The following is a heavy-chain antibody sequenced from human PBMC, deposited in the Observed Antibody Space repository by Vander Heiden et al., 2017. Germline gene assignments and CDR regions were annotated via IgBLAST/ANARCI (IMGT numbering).Heavy chain of an antibody. Sequence: DQLVQSGAEVKKPGATVKISCKVSGSTFTDYSVHWVQQAARKGVDLMGRVDPEEGETVHTEKVQGRDTRTGEQSRHTAYMELSSLRSEYTPVYYCGSVAVTRFDYCYLMEVWGQMTTVTSSS. J-gene: IGHJ6*02. CDR1: GSTFTDYS. CDR2: VDPEEGET. CDR3: GSVAVTRFDYCYLMEV. D-gene: IGHD4-17*01. V-gene: IGHV1-69-2*01.